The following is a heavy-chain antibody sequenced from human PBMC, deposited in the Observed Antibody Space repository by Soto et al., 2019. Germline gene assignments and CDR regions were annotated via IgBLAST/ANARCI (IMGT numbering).Heavy chain of an antibody. CDR2: IYYRGRT. D-gene: IGHD3-10*01. V-gene: IGHV4-59*01. CDR1: GGSISSYS. CDR3: ARALGVLGWFDP. Sequence: QVQLQESGPGLVKPSETLSLTCTVSGGSISSYSWSWIRQPPGKGLEWIGYIYYRGRTNYNPSHEGRVTVSVDTSKNQFSLKLSSVTAAEPAVYYCARALGVLGWFDPWGQGTLVTVSS. J-gene: IGHJ5*02.